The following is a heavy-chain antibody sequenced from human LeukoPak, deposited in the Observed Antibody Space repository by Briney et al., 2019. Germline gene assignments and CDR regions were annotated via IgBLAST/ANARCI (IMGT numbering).Heavy chain of an antibody. CDR2: IIPIFGTA. J-gene: IGHJ6*02. CDR3: ARGAGYCSSTSCYIVYDYYYYGMDV. D-gene: IGHD2-2*02. CDR1: GGTFSSYA. V-gene: IGHV1-69*01. Sequence: ASVKVSCKASGGTFSSYAISWVRQAPGQGLEWMGGIIPIFGTANYAQKFQGRVTITADESTGTAYMELSSLRSEDTAVYHCARGAGYCSSTSCYIVYDYYYYGMDVWGQGTTVTVSS.